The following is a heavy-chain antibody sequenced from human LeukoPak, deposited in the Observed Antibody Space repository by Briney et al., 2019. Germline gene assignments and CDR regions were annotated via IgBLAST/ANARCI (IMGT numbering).Heavy chain of an antibody. CDR2: ISAYNGNT. D-gene: IGHD3-10*01. CDR3: ARAPMVRGVRDYYYYYGMDV. J-gene: IGHJ6*02. Sequence: GASVKVSCKASGYTFTSYGISWVRQAPGQGLEWMGWISAYNGNTNYAQKLQGRVTMTTDTSTSTAYMELRSLRSDDTAVYYCARAPMVRGVRDYYYYYGMDVWGQGTTVTVSS. V-gene: IGHV1-18*01. CDR1: GYTFTSYG.